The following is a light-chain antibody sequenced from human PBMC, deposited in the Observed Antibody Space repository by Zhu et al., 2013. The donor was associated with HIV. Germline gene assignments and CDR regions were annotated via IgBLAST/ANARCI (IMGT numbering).Light chain of an antibody. J-gene: IGKJ4*01. CDR2: DAS. Sequence: EIVLTQSPATLSLSPGERATLSCRASQSVNRYLAWYQQKPGQAPRLLIYDASNRATGIPARFSGSGSGTDFTLTISSLEPEDCAVYYCQQRRNWPLTFGGGTKVEIK. CDR1: QSVNRY. V-gene: IGKV3-11*01. CDR3: QQRRNWPLT.